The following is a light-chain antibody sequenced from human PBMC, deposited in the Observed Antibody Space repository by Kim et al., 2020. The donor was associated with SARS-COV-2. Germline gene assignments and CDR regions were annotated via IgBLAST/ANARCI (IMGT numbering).Light chain of an antibody. J-gene: IGKJ4*01. CDR1: QNVGSY. CDR3: QQYEDWPLT. CDR2: DSS. V-gene: IGKV3-15*01. Sequence: EIVMTQSPAPLSVSLGERATLSCRASQNVGSYLSWFQQKPGQPPRLLIRDSSGSATGVAARFSGSGSGTEFTLTISGLQSDDFAVYYCQQYEDWPLTFGGGTKVDIK.